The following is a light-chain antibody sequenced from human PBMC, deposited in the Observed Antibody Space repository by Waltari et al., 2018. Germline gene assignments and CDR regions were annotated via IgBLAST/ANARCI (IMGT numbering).Light chain of an antibody. CDR2: RVS. J-gene: IGKJ2*01. CDR3: QQSSSTPIYT. V-gene: IGKV1-39*01. CDR1: QNINNY. Sequence: DIQMTQFPSSLSASFGDRVIIPCRAIQNINNYLHWYQQKPGKAPKLLIYRVSTLQDGVPSSFSGSGSGTDFTLTISSLQPDDLGTYYCQQSSSTPIYTFGQGTKLEIK.